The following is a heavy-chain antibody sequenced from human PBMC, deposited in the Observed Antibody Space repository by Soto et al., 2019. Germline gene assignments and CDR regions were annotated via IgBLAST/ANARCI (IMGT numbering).Heavy chain of an antibody. CDR2: IYHSGST. Sequence: QVQLQESGPGLVKPSGTLSLTCAVSGGSISSSNWWSWVRQPPGKGLVWIGEIYHSGSTNYNTSLKPRVSISVDKSKNQSSLKLSSVTATATAVYYCARDAYSYGSRGMHLWGQGTTVTVSS. D-gene: IGHD5-18*01. J-gene: IGHJ6*02. CDR3: ARDAYSYGSRGMHL. CDR1: GGSISSSNW. V-gene: IGHV4-4*02.